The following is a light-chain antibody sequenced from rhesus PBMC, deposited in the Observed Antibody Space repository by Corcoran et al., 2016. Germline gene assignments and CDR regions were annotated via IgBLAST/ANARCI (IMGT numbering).Light chain of an antibody. Sequence: DIQMTQSPSSLSASVGDRVTITCRASQGITNELAWYQQKPGETPKLLLYEESSLQSGIPSRFSGSGSGTDVTLTINSLQPEDFATYFCQHYYSTPRTFGQGTKVEIE. J-gene: IGKJ1*01. CDR3: QHYYSTPRT. CDR2: EES. V-gene: IGKV1-25*01. CDR1: QGITNE.